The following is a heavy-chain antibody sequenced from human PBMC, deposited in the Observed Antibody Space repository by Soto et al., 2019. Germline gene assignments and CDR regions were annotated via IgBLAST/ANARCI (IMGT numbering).Heavy chain of an antibody. Sequence: GGSLRLSCAASVFTFSSYSMNWVRQAPGKGLEWVSSISSSSSYIYYADSVKGRFTISRDNAKNSLYLQMNSLRAEDTAVYYCARAYYDILTGYSYFDYWGQGTLVTVSS. CDR3: ARAYYDILTGYSYFDY. CDR1: VFTFSSYS. D-gene: IGHD3-9*01. J-gene: IGHJ4*02. V-gene: IGHV3-21*01. CDR2: ISSSSSYI.